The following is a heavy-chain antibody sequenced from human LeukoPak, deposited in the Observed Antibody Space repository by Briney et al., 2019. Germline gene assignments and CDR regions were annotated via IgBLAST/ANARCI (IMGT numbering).Heavy chain of an antibody. V-gene: IGHV1-2*02. D-gene: IGHD6-19*01. Sequence: ASVKVSCKASGYTFTGYYMHWVRQAPGQGLEWMGWINPNSGGTNYAQKFQGRVTMTRDTSISTAYMELSRLRSDDTAVYYCARTRGIAVAIDHWGQGTLVTVSS. CDR3: ARTRGIAVAIDH. CDR1: GYTFTGYY. J-gene: IGHJ4*02. CDR2: INPNSGGT.